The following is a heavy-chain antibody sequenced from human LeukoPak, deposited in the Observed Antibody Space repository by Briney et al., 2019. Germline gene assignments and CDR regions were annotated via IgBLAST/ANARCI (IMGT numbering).Heavy chain of an antibody. CDR3: AKDRRLYTTSWHFEY. CDR1: GFTFSSYG. CDR2: ISGSGGST. V-gene: IGHV3-23*01. J-gene: IGHJ4*02. Sequence: GGSLRLSCAASGFTFSSYGMHWVRQAPGKGLEWVSTISGSGGSTHYADSVKGRFTISRDNSQKTLYLQMNSLRAEDTAVYYCAKDRRLYTTSWHFEYWGQGTPVTVSS. D-gene: IGHD6-13*01.